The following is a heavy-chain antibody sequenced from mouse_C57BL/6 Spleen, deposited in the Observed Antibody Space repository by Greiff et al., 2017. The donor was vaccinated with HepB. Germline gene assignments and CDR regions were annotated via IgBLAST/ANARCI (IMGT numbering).Heavy chain of an antibody. CDR2: IDPENGDT. V-gene: IGHV14-4*01. CDR1: GFNIKDDY. Sequence: VQLKESGAELVRPGASVKLSCTASGFNIKDDYMHWVKQRPEQGLEWIGWIDPENGDTEYASKFQGKATITADTSSNTAYLQLSSLTSEDTAVYYCTTWLPPVYGGQDTALTVST. D-gene: IGHD2-2*01. CDR3: TTWLPPVY. J-gene: IGHJ2*01.